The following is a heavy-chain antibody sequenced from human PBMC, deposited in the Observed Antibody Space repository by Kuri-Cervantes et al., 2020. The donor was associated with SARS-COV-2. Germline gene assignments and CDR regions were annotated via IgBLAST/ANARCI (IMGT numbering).Heavy chain of an antibody. CDR1: GGSISSSSYY. D-gene: IGHD3-10*01. V-gene: IGHV4-39*07. CDR2: IYYSGST. J-gene: IGHJ4*02. CDR3: AREPPGFGEPSAYFDY. Sequence: SETLSLTCTVSGGSISSSSYYWGWIRQPPGKGLEWIGSIYYSGSTYYNPSLKSRVTISVDTSKNQFSLKLSSVTAADTAVYYCAREPPGFGEPSAYFDYWGQGTLVTVSS.